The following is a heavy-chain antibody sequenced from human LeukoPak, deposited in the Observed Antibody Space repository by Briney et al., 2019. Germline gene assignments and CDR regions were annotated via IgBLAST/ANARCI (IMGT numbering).Heavy chain of an antibody. Sequence: ASVKVSCKASGGTFSSYAISWVRQAPGQALEWMGRIVPILGIANYAQKFQGRVTITADKFTSTAYMELSSLRSEDTAVYYCARDGQQLVLDYWGQGTLVTVSS. CDR1: GGTFSSYA. CDR2: IVPILGIA. CDR3: ARDGQQLVLDY. J-gene: IGHJ4*02. D-gene: IGHD6-6*01. V-gene: IGHV1-69*04.